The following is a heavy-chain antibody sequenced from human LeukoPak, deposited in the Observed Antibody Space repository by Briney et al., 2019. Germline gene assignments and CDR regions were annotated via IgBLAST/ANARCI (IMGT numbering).Heavy chain of an antibody. J-gene: IGHJ4*02. V-gene: IGHV3-23*01. D-gene: IGHD3-10*01. CDR1: GFTFSSYA. CDR2: ISGSGVST. Sequence: GGSLRLSCAASGFTFSSYAMSWVRQAPGKGLEWVSAISGSGVSTCYADSVKGRFTISRDNSKNTLYMQMNSLRAEDTAVYYCARKYGSGSYSPPDYWGQGTLVTVSS. CDR3: ARKYGSGSYSPPDY.